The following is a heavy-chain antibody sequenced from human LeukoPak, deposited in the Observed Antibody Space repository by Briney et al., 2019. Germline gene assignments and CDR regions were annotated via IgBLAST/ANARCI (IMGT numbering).Heavy chain of an antibody. CDR2: MSYDGTNE. J-gene: IGHJ4*02. V-gene: IGHV3-30-3*01. CDR3: AKALSGTSYFDY. D-gene: IGHD1-26*01. CDR1: GFTFNSYA. Sequence: PGGSLRLSCAASGFTFNSYAMHWVRQAPGKGLEWVALMSYDGTNEYYADSVKGRFTISRDNSKNSLYLQMNSLRAEDTALYYCAKALSGTSYFDYWGQGTLVTVSS.